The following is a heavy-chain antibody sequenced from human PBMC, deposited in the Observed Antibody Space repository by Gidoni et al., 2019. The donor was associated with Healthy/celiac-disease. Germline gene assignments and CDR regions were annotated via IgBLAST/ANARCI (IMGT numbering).Heavy chain of an antibody. CDR2: IYPGDSDT. J-gene: IGHJ6*02. V-gene: IGHV5-51*01. Sequence: EVQLVQSGAEVKTPGASLTISCKGSGYSFTSYWLGWVRQMPGKGLEWMGIIYPGDSDTRYSPSFQGQVTISADKSISTAYLQWSSLKASDTAMYYCARLLTIFGVVTAVNGMDVWGQGTTVTVSS. CDR3: ARLLTIFGVVTAVNGMDV. D-gene: IGHD3-3*01. CDR1: GYSFTSYW.